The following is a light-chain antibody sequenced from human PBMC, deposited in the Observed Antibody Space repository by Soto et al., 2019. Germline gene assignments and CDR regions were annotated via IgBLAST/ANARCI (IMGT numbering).Light chain of an antibody. V-gene: IGKV1-5*03. Sequence: DIQMTQSPSTLSASVGDRVTITCRASQSISDWLAWYQQKPGKAPKLLIYRASSLESGVPTRFSGGGSGTEFTLTISRLQPDDFATYYCLQYTSYSTFGQGTKLDIK. CDR1: QSISDW. J-gene: IGKJ2*01. CDR3: LQYTSYST. CDR2: RAS.